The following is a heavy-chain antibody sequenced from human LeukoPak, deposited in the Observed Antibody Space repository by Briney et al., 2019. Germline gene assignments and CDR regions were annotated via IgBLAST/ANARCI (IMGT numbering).Heavy chain of an antibody. J-gene: IGHJ3*02. D-gene: IGHD2-2*01. V-gene: IGHV3-33*01. CDR2: IWYDGSNK. CDR1: GFTFSSYG. Sequence: GGFLRLSCAASGFTFSSYGMHWVRQAPGKGLEWVAVIWYDGSNKYYADSVKGRFTISRDNSKNTLYLQMNSLRAEDTAVYYCARDTSFPDAFDIWGQGTMVTVSS. CDR3: ARDTSFPDAFDI.